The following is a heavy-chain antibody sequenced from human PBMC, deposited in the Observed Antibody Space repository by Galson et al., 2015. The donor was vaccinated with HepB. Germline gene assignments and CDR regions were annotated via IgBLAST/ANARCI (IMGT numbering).Heavy chain of an antibody. CDR1: GFTFSSYW. CDR3: AVSIAVAGTFDY. D-gene: IGHD6-19*01. V-gene: IGHV3-7*03. CDR2: IKQDGSEK. Sequence: SLRLSCAASGFTFSSYWMSWVRQAPGKGLEWVANIKQDGSEKYYVDSVKGRFTISRDNAKNSLCLQMNSLRAEDTAVYYCAVSIAVAGTFDYWGQGTLVTVSS. J-gene: IGHJ4*02.